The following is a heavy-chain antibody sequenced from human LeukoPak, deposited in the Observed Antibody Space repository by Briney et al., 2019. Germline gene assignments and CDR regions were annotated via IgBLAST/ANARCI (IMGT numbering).Heavy chain of an antibody. J-gene: IGHJ5*02. CDR3: ARDPRNKGFDP. CDR1: GFTLSYYW. V-gene: IGHV3-74*01. D-gene: IGHD1/OR15-1a*01. CDR2: INGDGSST. Sequence: PGGSLRLSCAASGFTLSYYWMQWVRHGPGKGLVWVSTINGDGSSTNYADSVKGRFTISRDNAKNTLYLEMNSLRVEDTAVYYCARDPRNKGFDPWGQGTLVTVSS.